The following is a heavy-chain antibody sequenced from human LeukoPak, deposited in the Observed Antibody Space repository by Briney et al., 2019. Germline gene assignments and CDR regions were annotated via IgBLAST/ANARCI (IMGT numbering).Heavy chain of an antibody. V-gene: IGHV4-30-4*08. Sequence: SETLSLTCTVSGGSISSGDYYWSWIRQPPGKGLEWIGYIYYSGSTYYNPSLKSRVTISVDTSKNQFSLKLSSVTAADTAVCYCARAEWEPPFDYWGQGTLVTVSS. CDR1: GGSISSGDYY. CDR3: ARAEWEPPFDY. CDR2: IYYSGST. D-gene: IGHD1-26*01. J-gene: IGHJ4*02.